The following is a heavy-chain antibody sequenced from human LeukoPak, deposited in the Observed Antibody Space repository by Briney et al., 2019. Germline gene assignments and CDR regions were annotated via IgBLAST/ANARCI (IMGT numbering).Heavy chain of an antibody. CDR1: GFTFSSYA. CDR3: AKGGPSHYYGMDV. Sequence: PGGSLRLSCAASGFTFSSYAMHWVRQAPGKGLEWVAVISYDGSNKYYADSVKGRFTISRDNSKNTLYLQMNSLRAEDTAVYYCAKGGPSHYYGMDVWGQGTTVTVSS. CDR2: ISYDGSNK. D-gene: IGHD3-16*01. V-gene: IGHV3-30*04. J-gene: IGHJ6*02.